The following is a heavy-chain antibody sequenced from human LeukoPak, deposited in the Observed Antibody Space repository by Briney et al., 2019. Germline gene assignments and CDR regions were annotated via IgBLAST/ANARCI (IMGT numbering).Heavy chain of an antibody. D-gene: IGHD3-22*01. CDR1: GGSISTSNYY. Sequence: PSETLSLTCTVSGGSISTSNYYWGWIRQPPGKGLEWIGDIFYSGSTYYNPSLKSRVTISVDTSKNQFSLKLSSVTAADTAVYYCARALDYYDTLSGGFDYWGQGTLVTVSS. CDR2: IFYSGST. J-gene: IGHJ4*02. CDR3: ARALDYYDTLSGGFDY. V-gene: IGHV4-39*01.